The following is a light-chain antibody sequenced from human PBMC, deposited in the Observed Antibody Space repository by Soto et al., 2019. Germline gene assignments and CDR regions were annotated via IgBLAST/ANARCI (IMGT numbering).Light chain of an antibody. CDR2: HTS. CDR1: QSVGGSS. J-gene: IGKJ1*01. Sequence: ETVLTQSPGTLSLSPGERATLSCRASQSVGGSSLAWYQQRPGQAPRLLIYHTSYRATGIPDRFSGSGSGTDFTLTISRLEPEDFAVYYCQQYGHSPWTFGQGTKVDIK. CDR3: QQYGHSPWT. V-gene: IGKV3-20*01.